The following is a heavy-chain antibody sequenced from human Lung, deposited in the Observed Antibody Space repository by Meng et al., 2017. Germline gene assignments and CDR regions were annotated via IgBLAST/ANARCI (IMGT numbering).Heavy chain of an antibody. J-gene: IGHJ4*02. CDR3: ARLPLLWFGESHDFDY. CDR2: ISSSSSYI. D-gene: IGHD3-10*01. Sequence: EVQLVESGGGLVKPGASLRLSCTASGFTFSSYSMNWVRQAPGKGLEWVSSISSSSSYIYYADSVKGRFTISRDNAKNSLYLQMNSLRAEDTAVYYCARLPLLWFGESHDFDYWGQGTLVTVSS. CDR1: GFTFSSYS. V-gene: IGHV3-21*02.